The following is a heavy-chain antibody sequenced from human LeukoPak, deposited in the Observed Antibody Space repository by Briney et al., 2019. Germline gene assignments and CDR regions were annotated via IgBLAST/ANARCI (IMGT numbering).Heavy chain of an antibody. CDR1: GFTFSDYY. CDR2: ISSSSSYT. J-gene: IGHJ4*02. Sequence: GGSLRLSCAASGFTFSDYYMSWIRQAPGKGLEWVSYISSSSSYTNYADSVKGRFTISRDNAKNSPYLQMNSLRAEDTAVYYCARGGIAVAGTYYFDYWGQGTLVTVSS. V-gene: IGHV3-11*06. CDR3: ARGGIAVAGTYYFDY. D-gene: IGHD6-19*01.